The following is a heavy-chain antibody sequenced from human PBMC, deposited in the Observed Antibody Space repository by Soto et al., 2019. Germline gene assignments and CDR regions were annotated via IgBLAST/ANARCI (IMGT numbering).Heavy chain of an antibody. CDR2: STHSGST. CDR1: GGSFTGYY. J-gene: IGHJ1*01. Sequence: QVQLQQWGAGLLKPSETLSLTCVVSGGSFTGYYWGWIRQSPGKGLEWIGESTHSGSTNYNPSFKGRVAISGDTSKSQFSLKLRSVTAADTAVYYCARGGVWFGEVAFQYWGQGTLVTVSS. V-gene: IGHV4-34*02. D-gene: IGHD3-10*01. CDR3: ARGGVWFGEVAFQY.